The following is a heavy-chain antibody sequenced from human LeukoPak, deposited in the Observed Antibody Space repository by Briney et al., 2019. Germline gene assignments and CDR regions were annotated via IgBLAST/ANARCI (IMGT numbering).Heavy chain of an antibody. V-gene: IGHV4-59*01. Sequence: PSETLSLTCTVSGGSISSYYWSWIRQPPGKGLEWIGYIYYSGSTNYNPSLKSRVTISVDTSKNQFSLKLSSVTAADTAVYYCARGRHGYGYYIWGQGTQVTVSS. J-gene: IGHJ4*02. D-gene: IGHD5-18*01. CDR2: IYYSGST. CDR1: GGSISSYY. CDR3: ARGRHGYGYYI.